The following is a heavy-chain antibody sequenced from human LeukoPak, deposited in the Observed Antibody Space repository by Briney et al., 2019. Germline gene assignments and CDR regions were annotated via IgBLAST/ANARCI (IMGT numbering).Heavy chain of an antibody. D-gene: IGHD6-19*01. CDR2: INSDGSST. J-gene: IGHJ4*02. Sequence: TGGSLRLSCAASGFTFSSYWMHWVRQAPGKGLVWVSRINSDGSSTSYADSVKGRFTISRDNAKNTLYLQMNSLRAEDTAVYYCAREAVAGLCLDYWGQGTLVTVSS. CDR1: GFTFSSYW. CDR3: AREAVAGLCLDY. V-gene: IGHV3-74*01.